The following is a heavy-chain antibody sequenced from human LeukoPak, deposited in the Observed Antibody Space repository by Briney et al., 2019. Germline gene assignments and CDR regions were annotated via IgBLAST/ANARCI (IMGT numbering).Heavy chain of an antibody. V-gene: IGHV3-9*01. CDR1: GFTFTSYG. Sequence: GGSLRLSCAASGFTFTSYGMTWVRQAPGKGLEWVSGISWNSGSIGYADSVKGRFTISRDNAKNSLYLQMNSLRAEDTALYYCAKDIREVWSAFDPWGQGTLVTVSS. CDR3: AKDIREVWSAFDP. J-gene: IGHJ5*02. D-gene: IGHD3-3*01. CDR2: ISWNSGSI.